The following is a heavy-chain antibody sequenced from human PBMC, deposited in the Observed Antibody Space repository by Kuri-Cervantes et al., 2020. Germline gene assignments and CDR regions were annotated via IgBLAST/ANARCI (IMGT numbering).Heavy chain of an antibody. CDR1: GYTFTSYA. J-gene: IGHJ4*02. CDR2: INTNTGNP. CDR3: ASTAPRQQPYSPLDY. V-gene: IGHV7-4-1*02. Sequence: ASVKVSCKASGYTFTSYAMNWVRQAPGQGLEWMGWINTNTGNPTYAQGFTGRFVFSLDTSVSTAYLQISSLKAEDTAVYYCASTAPRQQPYSPLDYWGQGTRVTVSS. D-gene: IGHD6-13*01.